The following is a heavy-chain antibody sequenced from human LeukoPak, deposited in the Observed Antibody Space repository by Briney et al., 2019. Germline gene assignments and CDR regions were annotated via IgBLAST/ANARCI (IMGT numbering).Heavy chain of an antibody. D-gene: IGHD2-15*01. CDR1: GYTFSSYS. Sequence: KPGGSLRVSCAASGYTFSSYSMNWVRQAPGKGLEWVSSISSSSSYIYYADSVKGRFTISRDNARNSLYLQMNSLRAEDTAVYYCARDGLAAATLHWCFDLWGRGTLVTVSS. CDR2: ISSSSSYI. CDR3: ARDGLAAATLHWCFDL. V-gene: IGHV3-21*01. J-gene: IGHJ2*01.